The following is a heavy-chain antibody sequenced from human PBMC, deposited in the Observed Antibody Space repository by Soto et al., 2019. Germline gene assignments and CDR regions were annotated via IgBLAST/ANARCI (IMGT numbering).Heavy chain of an antibody. CDR2: MYFAGSF. V-gene: IGHV4-59*02. CDR3: ARSYYDSTGFAVDP. J-gene: IGHJ5*02. Sequence: QMQLQESGPGLVKPSETLSLTCTVSGASVNTGYWSWIRQPPGKGLEWIGFMYFAGSFNYNPSLSSRVTIAVETSKTQFSMTLTSVTAADTDVYYCARSYYDSTGFAVDPWGQGILVTVSS. CDR1: GASVNTGY. D-gene: IGHD3-22*01.